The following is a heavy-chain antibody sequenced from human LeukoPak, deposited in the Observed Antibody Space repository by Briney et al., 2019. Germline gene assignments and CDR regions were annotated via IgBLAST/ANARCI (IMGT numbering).Heavy chain of an antibody. D-gene: IGHD3-3*01. CDR2: ISAYNGNT. V-gene: IGHV1-18*01. Sequence: ASVKVSCKASGYTFTSYGISWVRQAPGQGLEWMGWISAYNGNTNYAQKLQGRVTMTTDTSTSTAYMELRSLRSDDTAVYYCARGLILGAQSYDFWSGYYLEYFQHWGQGTLVTVSS. CDR3: ARGLILGAQSYDFWSGYYLEYFQH. CDR1: GYTFTSYG. J-gene: IGHJ1*01.